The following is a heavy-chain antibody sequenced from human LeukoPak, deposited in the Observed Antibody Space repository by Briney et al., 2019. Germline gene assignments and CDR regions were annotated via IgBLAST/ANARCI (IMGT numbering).Heavy chain of an antibody. J-gene: IGHJ4*02. CDR3: ARGPLGYCSSSSCHGPDY. Sequence: SETLSLTCAVYGDSFSGFYWSWIRQAPGKGLEWIGEINHSGSTNYNPSLKSRVPTSAETSKNQFSLRLSSVTAADTAVYYCARGPLGYCSSSSCHGPDYWGQGTLVTVSS. D-gene: IGHD2-2*01. V-gene: IGHV4-34*01. CDR1: GDSFSGFY. CDR2: INHSGST.